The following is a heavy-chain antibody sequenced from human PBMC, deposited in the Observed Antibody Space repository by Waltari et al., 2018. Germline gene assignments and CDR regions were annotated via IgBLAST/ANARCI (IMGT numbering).Heavy chain of an antibody. CDR1: GYTFTSSD. CDR3: ARVGYCSSTSCQPDY. Sequence: QVQLVPSGAEVKKPGASVKASFKASGYTFTSSDINWVRQATGQGLEWMGWMNPNSGNTGYAQKFQGRVTITRNTSISTAYMELSSLRSEDTAVYYCARVGYCSSTSCQPDYWGQGTLVTVSS. D-gene: IGHD2-2*01. J-gene: IGHJ4*02. V-gene: IGHV1-8*03. CDR2: MNPNSGNT.